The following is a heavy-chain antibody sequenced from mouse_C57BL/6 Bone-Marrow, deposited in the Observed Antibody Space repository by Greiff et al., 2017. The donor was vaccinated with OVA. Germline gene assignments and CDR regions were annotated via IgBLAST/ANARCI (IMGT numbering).Heavy chain of an antibody. J-gene: IGHJ3*01. CDR2: INPGDGDP. Sequence: QVQLKESGSEVARPGASVKLSCKASGYTFTSYWMQWVKQRPGQGLEWIGAINPGDGDPRYTQKFKGKGTLTADKSSSTAYMQLSSLASEDSAVYYCARRDGTSSAWFAYWGQGTLVTVSA. CDR1: GYTFTSYW. D-gene: IGHD1-1*01. CDR3: ARRDGTSSAWFAY. V-gene: IGHV1-87*01.